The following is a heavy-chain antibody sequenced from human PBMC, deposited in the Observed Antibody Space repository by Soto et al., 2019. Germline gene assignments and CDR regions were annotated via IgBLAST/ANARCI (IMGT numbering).Heavy chain of an antibody. Sequence: SVKVSCKASGGTFSSYAISWVRQAPGQGLEWMGGIIPIFGTANYAQKFQGRVTITADESTSTAYMELSSLRSEDTAVYYCARDRVVMSAFDIWRQGTMVTVSS. CDR3: ARDRVVMSAFDI. D-gene: IGHD2-15*01. J-gene: IGHJ3*02. CDR1: GGTFSSYA. CDR2: IIPIFGTA. V-gene: IGHV1-69*13.